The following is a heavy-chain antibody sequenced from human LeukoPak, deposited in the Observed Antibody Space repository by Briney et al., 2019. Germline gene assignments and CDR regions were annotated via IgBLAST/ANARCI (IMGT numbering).Heavy chain of an antibody. Sequence: GGSLRLSCAASGFTFSSYAMHWVRQAPGKGLEWVAVISYDGSNKYYADSVKGRFTISRDNSKNTLYLQMNSLRAEDTAVYYRASPVNYGDYVPFDYWGQGTLVTVSS. V-gene: IGHV3-30-3*01. CDR3: ASPVNYGDYVPFDY. CDR1: GFTFSSYA. D-gene: IGHD4-17*01. CDR2: ISYDGSNK. J-gene: IGHJ4*02.